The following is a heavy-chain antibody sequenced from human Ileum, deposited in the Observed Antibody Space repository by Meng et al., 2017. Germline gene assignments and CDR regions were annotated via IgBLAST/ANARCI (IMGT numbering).Heavy chain of an antibody. Sequence: GESLKISCAASGFTFSSYAMIWVRQAPGKGLEWVSVISGSGGSTYYADSVKGRFTISRDNSKNTLYLQMNSLRVEDTAIYYCARQRRDCSGGTCGNSDYWGQGTLVTVSS. D-gene: IGHD2-15*01. CDR3: ARQRRDCSGGTCGNSDY. CDR1: GFTFSSYA. J-gene: IGHJ4*02. CDR2: ISGSGGST. V-gene: IGHV3-23*01.